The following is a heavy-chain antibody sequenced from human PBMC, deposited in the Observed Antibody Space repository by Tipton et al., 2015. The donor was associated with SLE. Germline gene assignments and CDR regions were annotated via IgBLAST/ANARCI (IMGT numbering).Heavy chain of an antibody. D-gene: IGHD3-10*02. CDR3: ARRMVFGGDYFDY. Sequence: TLSLTCTVSGGSISSGSYYWSWIRQPAGKGLEWIGRIYTSGSTNYNPSLKSRVTISVDTSKNQFSLKLSSVTAADTAVYYCARRMVFGGDYFDYWGQGTLVTVSS. CDR1: GGSISSGSYY. J-gene: IGHJ4*02. V-gene: IGHV4-61*02. CDR2: IYTSGST.